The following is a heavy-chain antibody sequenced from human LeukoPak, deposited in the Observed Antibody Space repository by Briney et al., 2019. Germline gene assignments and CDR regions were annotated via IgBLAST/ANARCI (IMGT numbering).Heavy chain of an antibody. V-gene: IGHV3-11*01. J-gene: IGHJ4*02. CDR2: ITHSGKSV. D-gene: IGHD1-26*01. CDR1: GFPFSDYY. CDR3: ARDDIILGAAN. Sequence: GGSLRLSCAASGFPFSDYYMSWIRQAPGKGLEWVSYITHSGKSVYYADSVKGRFTISRDNAKNSLYLQMNSLRAEDTAVYYCARDDIILGAANWGQGTLVTVSS.